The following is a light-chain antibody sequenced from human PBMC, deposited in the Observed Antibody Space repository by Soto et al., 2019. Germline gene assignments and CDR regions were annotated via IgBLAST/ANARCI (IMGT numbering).Light chain of an antibody. V-gene: IGKV3-11*01. Sequence: ESPLRQSPATMSLSPGERDTLSCGASQNVRNDLVWYLQKPGQAPRLLIYSASNRATGIPARFSGSGSGTDFTLTISSLEPEDFAVYYCQQRTNWPPTFGGGTKVEFK. CDR3: QQRTNWPPT. CDR2: SAS. CDR1: QNVRND. J-gene: IGKJ4*01.